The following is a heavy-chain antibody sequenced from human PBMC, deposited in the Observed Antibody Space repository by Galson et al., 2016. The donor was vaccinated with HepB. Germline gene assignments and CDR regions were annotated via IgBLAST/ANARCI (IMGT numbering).Heavy chain of an antibody. V-gene: IGHV3-23*01. CDR3: AKKPKEGANYDTYFDS. CDR1: GFTLRNYA. J-gene: IGHJ4*02. D-gene: IGHD3-3*01. Sequence: SLRLSCAVSGFTLRNYALAWLRQVPGKGLQWVSSITGSGSYTYYADSVKGRFTVSRDNPKNTLSLQMNSLTAEDTALYYCAKKPKEGANYDTYFDSWGQGALVSVSS. CDR2: ITGSGSYT.